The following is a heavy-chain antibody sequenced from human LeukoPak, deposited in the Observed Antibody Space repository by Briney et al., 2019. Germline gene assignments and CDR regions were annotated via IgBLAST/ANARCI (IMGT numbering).Heavy chain of an antibody. V-gene: IGHV4-59*01. Sequence: SETLSLTCTVSGASISGYYWSWIRQPPGKGLEWIGHMYYSGGTTYNPSLKSRVSISLDTSKKHFSLKLSSVTAADTAVYYWAGAVLFFDYWSQGTLVTVSS. D-gene: IGHD4/OR15-4a*01. CDR3: AGAVLFFDY. CDR2: MYYSGGT. J-gene: IGHJ4*02. CDR1: GASISGYY.